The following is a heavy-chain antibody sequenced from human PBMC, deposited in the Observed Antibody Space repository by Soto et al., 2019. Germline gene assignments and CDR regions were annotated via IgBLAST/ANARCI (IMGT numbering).Heavy chain of an antibody. CDR2: IIPIFGTA. CDR3: ARTSIPRKVGATKDFDY. V-gene: IGHV1-69*01. J-gene: IGHJ4*02. D-gene: IGHD1-26*01. Sequence: QVQLVQSGAEVKKPGSSVKVSCKASGGTFSSYAISWVRQAPGQGLEWMGGIIPIFGTANYAQKFQGRVTITADESTSTAYMELSSLRSEDTAVYYCARTSIPRKVGATKDFDYWGQGTLVTVSS. CDR1: GGTFSSYA.